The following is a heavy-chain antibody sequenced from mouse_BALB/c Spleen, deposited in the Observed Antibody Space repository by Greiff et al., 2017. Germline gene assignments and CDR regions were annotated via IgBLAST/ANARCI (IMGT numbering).Heavy chain of an antibody. CDR1: GYTFSSYW. D-gene: IGHD1-1*01. Sequence: QVQLQQSGAELMKPGASVKISCKATGYTFSSYWIEWVKQRPGHGLEWIGEILPGSGSTNYNEKFKGKATFTADTSSNTAYMQLSSLTSEDSAVYYSARASYYGSSYFDYWGQGTTLTVSS. J-gene: IGHJ2*01. CDR3: ARASYYGSSYFDY. CDR2: ILPGSGST. V-gene: IGHV1-9*01.